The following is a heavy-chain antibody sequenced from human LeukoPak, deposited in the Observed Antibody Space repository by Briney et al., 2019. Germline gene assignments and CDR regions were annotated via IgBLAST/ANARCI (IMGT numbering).Heavy chain of an antibody. CDR2: ISGNGVST. J-gene: IGHJ4*02. V-gene: IGHV3-23*01. D-gene: IGHD6-13*01. Sequence: GGSLRLSCAASGFTFSSYAMSWVRQAPGKGLEWVSTISGNGVSTYYANSVKGRFTISRDNSKNTLWLQMNSLRAEDTALYYCAKPQYDSSWYYFDYWGQGTLVTVSS. CDR1: GFTFSSYA. CDR3: AKPQYDSSWYYFDY.